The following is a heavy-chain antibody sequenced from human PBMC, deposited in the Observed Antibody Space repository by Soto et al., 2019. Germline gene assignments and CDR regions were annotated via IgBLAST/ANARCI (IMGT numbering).Heavy chain of an antibody. CDR3: ARVPLYSSSSDYYYGMDV. Sequence: SETLSLTCAVSGGSISSSNWRSWVRQPPGKGLEWIGEIYHSGSTNYNPSLKSRVTISVDKSKNQFSLKLSSVTAADTAVYYCARVPLYSSSSDYYYGMDVWGQGTTVTVSS. CDR2: IYHSGST. D-gene: IGHD6-6*01. CDR1: GGSISSSNW. J-gene: IGHJ6*02. V-gene: IGHV4-4*02.